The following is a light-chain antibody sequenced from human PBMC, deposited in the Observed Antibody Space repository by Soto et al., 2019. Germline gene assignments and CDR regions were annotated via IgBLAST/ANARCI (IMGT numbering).Light chain of an antibody. J-gene: IGKJ1*01. CDR2: GAT. CDR1: QGISNY. CDR3: QHMRT. Sequence: DIQVTQSPSSLSASVGDRVTITCRASQGISNYLAWYQQKPGKAPQLLIYGATTLQSGVPSRFSGSGFGTEFSLTIRSLQPDDVGSYSCQHMRTFGPGTKVDTK. V-gene: IGKV1-27*01.